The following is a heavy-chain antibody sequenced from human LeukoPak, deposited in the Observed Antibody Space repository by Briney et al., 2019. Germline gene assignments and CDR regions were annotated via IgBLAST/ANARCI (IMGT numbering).Heavy chain of an antibody. V-gene: IGHV4-39*01. CDR2: IYYSGST. J-gene: IGHJ6*02. CDR1: GGSISSSSCY. CDR3: ARGRQGPMDV. Sequence: SETLSLTCTVSGGSISSSSCYWGWICQPPGKGLEWIGSIYYSGSTYYNPSLKSRVTISVDTSKNQFSLKLSSVTAADTAVYYCARGRQGPMDVWGQGTTVTVSS.